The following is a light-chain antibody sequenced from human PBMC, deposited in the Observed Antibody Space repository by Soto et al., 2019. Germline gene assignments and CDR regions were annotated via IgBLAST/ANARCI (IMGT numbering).Light chain of an antibody. CDR1: SSNIGNNY. Sequence: QSVLTQPPSASGTPGQRVTISCSGSSSNIGNNYVSWYQHLPGTAPKLLIYDNNERPSGVPDRFSGSKSGTSATLGITGLQTGDEADYYCGTWDSSLSAGVFGGGTKLTVL. V-gene: IGLV1-51*01. J-gene: IGLJ3*02. CDR2: DNN. CDR3: GTWDSSLSAGV.